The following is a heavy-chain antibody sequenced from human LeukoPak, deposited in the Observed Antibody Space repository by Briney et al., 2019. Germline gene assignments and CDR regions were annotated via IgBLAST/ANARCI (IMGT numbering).Heavy chain of an antibody. J-gene: IGHJ5*02. Sequence: GGSLRLSCAASGFTFSSYSMNWVRQAPGKGLEWVSSISSSSSYIYYADSVKGRFTISRDNAKNSLYLQMNSLRAEDTAVYYCARDPPWYYDSSGFFWFDPWGQGTLVTVSS. CDR1: GFTFSSYS. V-gene: IGHV3-21*04. CDR2: ISSSSSYI. CDR3: ARDPPWYYDSSGFFWFDP. D-gene: IGHD3-22*01.